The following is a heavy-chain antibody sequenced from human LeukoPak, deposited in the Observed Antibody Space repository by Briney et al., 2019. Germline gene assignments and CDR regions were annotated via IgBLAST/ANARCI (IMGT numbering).Heavy chain of an antibody. Sequence: PGSSLRLSCGTSGFNFTRHGMHWIRQAPGKGLEWVAVIWHTSMSAFYSDSVKGRFIISRDNSRNTLYLQMSNLRADDTAVYYCAKYLGVPAAGWQIQQWGLGTLVTVSS. J-gene: IGHJ1*01. CDR2: IWHTSMSA. CDR1: GFNFTRHG. CDR3: AKYLGVPAAGWQIQQ. V-gene: IGHV3-33*06. D-gene: IGHD6-13*01.